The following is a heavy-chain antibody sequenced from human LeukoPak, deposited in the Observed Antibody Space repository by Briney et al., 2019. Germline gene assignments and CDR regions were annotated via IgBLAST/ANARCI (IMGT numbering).Heavy chain of an antibody. V-gene: IGHV3-33*01. J-gene: IGHJ4*02. CDR2: IWYDGSNK. Sequence: PGGSLRLSCAASGFTFSSYGMHWVRQAPGKGLEWVAVIWYDGSNKYYADSVKGRFTISRDNSKNTLYLQMNSLGAEETAVYYCARVHYYGSGSHVVFDYWGQGTLVTVSS. CDR3: ARVHYYGSGSHVVFDY. CDR1: GFTFSSYG. D-gene: IGHD3-10*01.